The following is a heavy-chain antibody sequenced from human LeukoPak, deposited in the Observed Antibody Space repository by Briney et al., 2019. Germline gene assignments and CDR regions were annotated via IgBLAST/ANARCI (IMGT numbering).Heavy chain of an antibody. V-gene: IGHV3-33*01. D-gene: IGHD3-9*01. Sequence: PGRSLRLSCAASGFTFSSYGMLWVRQAPGKGLEWVAVIWYDGSNKYYADSVKGRFTISRDNSKNTLYLQMNSLRAEDTAVYYCARDQVGDILTGTYYFDYWGQGTLVTVSS. CDR3: ARDQVGDILTGTYYFDY. CDR1: GFTFSSYG. J-gene: IGHJ4*02. CDR2: IWYDGSNK.